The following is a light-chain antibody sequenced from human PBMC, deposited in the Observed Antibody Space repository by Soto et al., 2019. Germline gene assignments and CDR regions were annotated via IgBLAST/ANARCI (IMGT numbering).Light chain of an antibody. J-gene: IGLJ2*01. CDR2: SNN. CDR3: AAWDDSLNGVV. Sequence: QSVLTQPPSASGTPGRRVTISCSGSSSNIGKNTVNWYQQLPGTAPTLLIYSNNQRPSGVPDRFSGSKSGTSASLAISGLQSEDEADYYCAAWDDSLNGVVFGGGTKLTVL. V-gene: IGLV1-44*01. CDR1: SSNIGKNT.